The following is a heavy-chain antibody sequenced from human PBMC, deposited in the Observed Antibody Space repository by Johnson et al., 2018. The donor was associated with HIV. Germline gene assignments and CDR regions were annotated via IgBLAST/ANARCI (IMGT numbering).Heavy chain of an antibody. J-gene: IGHJ3*02. D-gene: IGHD2-2*01. Sequence: QVQLVASGGGLIQPGSSLRLSCAASGFTLSSYGMHWVRQAPGKGLEWVAFIRYDGSNKYYADSVKGRFTISRDNSKNTLYLQMNSLTAEDTALYYCASCSDQVLLGGDAFDIWGQGTMVTVSS. CDR1: GFTLSSYG. CDR3: ASCSDQVLLGGDAFDI. V-gene: IGHV3-33*01. CDR2: IRYDGSNK.